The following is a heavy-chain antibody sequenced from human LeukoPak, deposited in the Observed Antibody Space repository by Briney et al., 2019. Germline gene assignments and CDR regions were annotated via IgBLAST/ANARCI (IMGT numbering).Heavy chain of an antibody. CDR2: IYYSGST. Sequence: SETLSLTCTVSGGSVSSGSYYWSWIRQPPGKGLEWIGYIYYSGSTNYNPSLKSRVTISVDTSKNQFSLKLSSVTAADTAVYYCARGPYCSSTSCYVGYYYYYGMDVWGQGTTVTVSS. CDR3: ARGPYCSSTSCYVGYYYYYGMDV. D-gene: IGHD2-2*01. V-gene: IGHV4-61*01. CDR1: GGSVSSGSYY. J-gene: IGHJ6*02.